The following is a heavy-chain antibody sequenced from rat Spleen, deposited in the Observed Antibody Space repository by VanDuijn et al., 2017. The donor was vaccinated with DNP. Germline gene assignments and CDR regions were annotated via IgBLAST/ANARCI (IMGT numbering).Heavy chain of an antibody. CDR2: ISYDGSRT. Sequence: EVQLVESGGGLVQPGRSLKLSCAASGFTFSDYAMAWVRQAPKKGLEWVATISYDGSRTYYRDSVKGRFTISRDNAKSTLYLQMDSLRSEDTATYYCARHYYDGGYYWYFDFWGPGTMVTVSS. V-gene: IGHV5-17*01. CDR1: GFTFSDYA. CDR3: ARHYYDGGYYWYFDF. D-gene: IGHD1-12*02. J-gene: IGHJ1*01.